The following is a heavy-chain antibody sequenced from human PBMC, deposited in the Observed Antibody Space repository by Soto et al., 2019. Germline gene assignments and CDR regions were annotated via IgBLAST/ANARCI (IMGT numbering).Heavy chain of an antibody. J-gene: IGHJ4*02. CDR2: MNPNSGNT. Sequence: QVQLVQSGAEVKKPGASVKVSCKASGYTFTSYDINWVRQATGQGLEWMGWMNPNSGNTGYAQKFQGRVTMTRNTSIGTAYMELTSLRSEDTAVYYCARVYPVDLAAADYWAQGTLVTVSS. CDR1: GYTFTSYD. D-gene: IGHD6-13*01. V-gene: IGHV1-8*01. CDR3: ARVYPVDLAAADY.